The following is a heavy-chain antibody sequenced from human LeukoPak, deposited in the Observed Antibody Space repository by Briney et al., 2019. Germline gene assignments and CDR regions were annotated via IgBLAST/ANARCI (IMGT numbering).Heavy chain of an antibody. V-gene: IGHV3-73*01. CDR1: GFTFSGSA. CDR2: IRSKVNSYAT. CDR3: TRRTFYCSSTSCYYYGMDV. J-gene: IGHJ6*02. Sequence: GGSLRLSCAASGFTFSGSAMHWVRQASGKGLEWVGRIRSKVNSYATAYAASVKGRFTISRDDSKNTAYLQMNSLKTEDTAVYYCTRRTFYCSSTSCYYYGMDVWGQGTTVTVSS. D-gene: IGHD2-2*01.